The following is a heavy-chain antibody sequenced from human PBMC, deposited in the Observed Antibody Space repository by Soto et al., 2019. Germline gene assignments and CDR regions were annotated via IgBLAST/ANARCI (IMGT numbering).Heavy chain of an antibody. J-gene: IGHJ4*02. CDR1: GFSFSSYE. D-gene: IGHD1-1*01. CDR2: ISGSGGST. Sequence: GGSLRLSCAASGFSFSSYEMNWVRQAPGKGLEWVSTISGSGGSTHYADSVKGRFTISRDNSKNTLSLHMNTVRAEDTAVYYCARTGDGYNEGFDYWGQGTLVTVSS. V-gene: IGHV3-23*01. CDR3: ARTGDGYNEGFDY.